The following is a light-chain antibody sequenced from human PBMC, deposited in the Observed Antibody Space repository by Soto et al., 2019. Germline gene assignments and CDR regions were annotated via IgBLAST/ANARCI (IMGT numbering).Light chain of an antibody. J-gene: IGKJ1*01. Sequence: EIVLTQSPATLSLSPGDRATLSCRASQSVSTYLAWYQQKPGQAPSLLIYDASNRATGIPARFSGSGSGTDFTLTISSLEPEDFAVYYWQQRSNWPVTFGQGTNVEIK. V-gene: IGKV3-11*01. CDR3: QQRSNWPVT. CDR1: QSVSTY. CDR2: DAS.